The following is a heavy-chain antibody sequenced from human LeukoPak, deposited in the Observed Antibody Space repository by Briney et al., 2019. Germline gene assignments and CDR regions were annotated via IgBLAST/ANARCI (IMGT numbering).Heavy chain of an antibody. CDR1: GFSFTTYW. Sequence: GGSLRLSCAASGFSFTTYWMHWVRQAPGKGLVWVSRVNTDGSSTTYADSVKGRFTISRDNAKSTLYLVMNTLRAEDTAVYYCTRGSGYSSGWYPFDSWGQGTLVTVSS. V-gene: IGHV3-74*01. CDR3: TRGSGYSSGWYPFDS. CDR2: VNTDGSST. J-gene: IGHJ4*02. D-gene: IGHD6-19*01.